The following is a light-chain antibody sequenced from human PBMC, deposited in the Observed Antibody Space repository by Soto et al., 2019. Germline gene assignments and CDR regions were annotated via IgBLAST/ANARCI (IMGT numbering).Light chain of an antibody. CDR2: DNN. V-gene: IGLV1-51*01. CDR1: SSNIGNNY. J-gene: IGLJ2*01. CDR3: GTWDSSLSAVV. Sequence: QSVLTQPPSVSAAPGQKVTISCSGSSSNIGNNYVSWYQQLPGTAPKLLIYDNNKRPSGIPDRFSGSKSGTSATLGITGLXXXXXXXXXCGTWDSSLSAVVFGGGTKLTVL.